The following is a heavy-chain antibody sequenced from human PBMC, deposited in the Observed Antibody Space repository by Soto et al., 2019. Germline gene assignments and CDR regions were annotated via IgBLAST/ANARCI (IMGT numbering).Heavy chain of an antibody. D-gene: IGHD3-22*01. V-gene: IGHV3-74*01. CDR3: ARDQRYYYDSSGSYGMDV. Sequence: GGSLRLSCAASGFTFSSYWMHWVRQAPGKGLVWVSRINSDGSSTSYADSVKGRFTISRDNAKNTLYLQMNSLRAEDTAVYYCARDQRYYYDSSGSYGMDVWGQGTAVTVSS. CDR1: GFTFSSYW. J-gene: IGHJ6*02. CDR2: INSDGSST.